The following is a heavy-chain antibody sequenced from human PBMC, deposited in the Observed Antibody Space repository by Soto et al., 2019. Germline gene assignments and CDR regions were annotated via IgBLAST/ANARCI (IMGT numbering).Heavy chain of an antibody. CDR2: IRSKPYGVTA. D-gene: IGHD4-4*01. Sequence: GGSLRLSCTGSGFTFGDYAMSWFRQAPGKGLEWVGFIRSKPYGVTAEYAASVKGRSTISRDDSKSIAYLQWGSLKASDSALYYCARGKYSSPRGGLDVWGQGTPVTVSS. CDR1: GFTFGDYA. V-gene: IGHV3-49*03. CDR3: ARGKYSSPRGGLDV. J-gene: IGHJ6*02.